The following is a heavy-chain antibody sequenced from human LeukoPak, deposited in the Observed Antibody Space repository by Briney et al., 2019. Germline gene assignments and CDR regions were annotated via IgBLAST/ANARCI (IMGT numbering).Heavy chain of an antibody. D-gene: IGHD3-22*01. CDR1: GGSISSYY. CDR3: ARDGYYYDSSGYTIATYYYYYMDV. V-gene: IGHV4-4*07. Sequence: SETLSLTCTVSGGSISSYYWSWIRQPAGKGLEWIGRIYTSGSTNYNPSLKSRVTMSEDTSKNQFSLKLSSVTAADTAVYYCARDGYYYDSSGYTIATYYYYYMDVWGKGTTVTVSS. CDR2: IYTSGST. J-gene: IGHJ6*03.